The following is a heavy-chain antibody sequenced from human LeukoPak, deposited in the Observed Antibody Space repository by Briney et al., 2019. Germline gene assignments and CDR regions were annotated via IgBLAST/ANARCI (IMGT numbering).Heavy chain of an antibody. Sequence: ASVKVSCKASGGTFSSYAISWVRQAPGQGLEWMGGIIPIFGTANYAQKFQGRVTITADESTSTAYMELSSLRSEDTAVYYCAREKYDSSGYTAFDIWGQGTMVTVSS. D-gene: IGHD3-22*01. CDR1: GGTFSSYA. CDR3: AREKYDSSGYTAFDI. V-gene: IGHV1-69*01. J-gene: IGHJ3*02. CDR2: IIPIFGTA.